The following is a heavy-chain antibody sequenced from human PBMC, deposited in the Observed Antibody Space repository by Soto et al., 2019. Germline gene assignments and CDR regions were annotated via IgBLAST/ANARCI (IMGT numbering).Heavy chain of an antibody. V-gene: IGHV3-33*01. CDR1: GFTFSSYG. CDR3: ARDRVAATLCIDY. D-gene: IGHD2-15*01. J-gene: IGHJ4*02. CDR2: IWYDGSNK. Sequence: GGSLRLSCAASGFTFSSYGMHWVRQAPGKGLEWVAVIWYDGSNKYYADSVKGRFTISRDNSKNTLYLQMNSLRAEDTAVYYCARDRVAATLCIDYWGQGTLVTVSS.